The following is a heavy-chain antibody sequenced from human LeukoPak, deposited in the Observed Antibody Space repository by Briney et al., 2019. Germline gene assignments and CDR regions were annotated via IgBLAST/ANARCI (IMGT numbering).Heavy chain of an antibody. CDR1: GFTFSSYA. J-gene: IGHJ5*02. V-gene: IGHV3-23*01. D-gene: IGHD3-22*01. CDR3: ARVIYDSSGYSWFDP. CDR2: ITTSGGSA. Sequence: SGESLRLSCAASGFTFSSYAMSWVRRAPGKGLEWVSGITTSGGSASYADSVKGRFTISRDNPGNTLFMEMHSLRSEDTAVYYCARVIYDSSGYSWFDPWGQGTLVTVSS.